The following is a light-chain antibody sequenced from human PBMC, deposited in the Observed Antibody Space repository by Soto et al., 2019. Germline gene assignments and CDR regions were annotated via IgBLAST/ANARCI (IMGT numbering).Light chain of an antibody. J-gene: IGLJ1*01. CDR1: SSDVGGYNY. V-gene: IGLV2-14*01. Sequence: QSALTQPASVSGSPGQSITISCTGTSSDVGGYNYVSWYQQHPGKAPKLMIYDVSNRPSGVSNRFSGSKSGNTASLAISGFQAEDEADYYCSSYTGSSTLYVFGTGAKVPVL. CDR2: DVS. CDR3: SSYTGSSTLYV.